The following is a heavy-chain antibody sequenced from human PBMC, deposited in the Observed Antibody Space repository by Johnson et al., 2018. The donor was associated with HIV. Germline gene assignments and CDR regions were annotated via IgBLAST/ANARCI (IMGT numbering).Heavy chain of an antibody. D-gene: IGHD2-2*03. Sequence: QVQLVESGGGVVQPGGSLRLSCPASGFTFRTYAMHWVRQAPGKGLEWVALISYDGSNKYYADSVKGRFTISRDNSKNTLYLQMNSLRAEDTAVYYCARATGSWMDAFDIWGQGTLVIASS. CDR1: GFTFRTYA. CDR3: ARATGSWMDAFDI. CDR2: ISYDGSNK. J-gene: IGHJ3*02. V-gene: IGHV3-30*04.